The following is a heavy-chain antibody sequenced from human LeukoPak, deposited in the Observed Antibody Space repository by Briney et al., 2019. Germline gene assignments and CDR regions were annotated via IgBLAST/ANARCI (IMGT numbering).Heavy chain of an antibody. CDR1: GFTFSSYG. CDR3: ARDPWGSGGRYPRYYYYYYMDV. Sequence: PGGSLRLSCAASGFTFSSYGMHWVRQAPGKGLEWVAVISYDGSNKYYADSVKGRFTISRDNSKNTLYLQMNSLRAEDTAVYYCARDPWGSGGRYPRYYYYYYMDVWGKGTTVTVSS. D-gene: IGHD3-16*01. CDR2: ISYDGSNK. J-gene: IGHJ6*03. V-gene: IGHV3-30*03.